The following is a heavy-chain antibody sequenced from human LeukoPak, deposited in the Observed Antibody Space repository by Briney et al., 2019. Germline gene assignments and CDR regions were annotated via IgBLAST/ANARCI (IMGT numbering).Heavy chain of an antibody. CDR1: GFTFSSYA. CDR3: AREIRLGPYYYYGMDV. Sequence: GGSLRLSCAASGFTFSSYAMHWVRQAPGKGLEWEAVISYDGSNKYYADSVKGRFTISRDNSKNTLYLQMNSLRAEDTAVYYCAREIRLGPYYYYGMDVWGKGTTVTVSS. J-gene: IGHJ6*04. CDR2: ISYDGSNK. D-gene: IGHD1-26*01. V-gene: IGHV3-30*04.